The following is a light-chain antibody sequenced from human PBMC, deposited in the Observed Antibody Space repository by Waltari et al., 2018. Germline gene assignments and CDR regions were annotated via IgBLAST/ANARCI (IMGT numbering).Light chain of an antibody. CDR3: AAWDDSLNVL. CDR2: SNN. J-gene: IGLJ2*01. CDR1: SSNIGSNT. Sequence: QSVLTQPPSASGTPGPRVTISCSGSSSNIGSNTVNWYQQLPGTAPKLLIYSNNQRPSGVPDRFSGSKSGTSASLAISGLQSEDEADYYCAAWDDSLNVLFGGGTKLTVL. V-gene: IGLV1-44*01.